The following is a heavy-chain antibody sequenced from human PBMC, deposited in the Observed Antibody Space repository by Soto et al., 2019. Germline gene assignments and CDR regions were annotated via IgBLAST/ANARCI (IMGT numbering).Heavy chain of an antibody. D-gene: IGHD3-3*01. J-gene: IGHJ4*02. CDR1: GDSVSSGRLY. CDR2: ISDSGSRVTT. Sequence: PSETLSLTCSVSGDSVSSGRLYWSWIRQPPGKGLEWIGYISDSGSRVTTNYNPSLKSRVTTSVDRSKNQFSLKLNSVTAADTAVYYCAREFNYDFWSGYSSQGYFDQWGQGTQVTVSS. V-gene: IGHV4-61*01. CDR3: AREFNYDFWSGYSSQGYFDQ.